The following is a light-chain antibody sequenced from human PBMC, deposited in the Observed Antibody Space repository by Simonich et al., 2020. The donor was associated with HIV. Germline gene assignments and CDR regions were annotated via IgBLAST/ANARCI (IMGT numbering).Light chain of an antibody. Sequence: DIQMTQSPSTLSASVGDRVTITCRASQSISNWLAWYQQKPGKAPKVLIYKASSLESVVPSRFSGSGSGTEFTLTISSLQPDDFATYFCQQYSNYSRTFGQGTKVDIK. CDR2: KAS. CDR3: QQYSNYSRT. CDR1: QSISNW. J-gene: IGKJ1*01. V-gene: IGKV1-5*03.